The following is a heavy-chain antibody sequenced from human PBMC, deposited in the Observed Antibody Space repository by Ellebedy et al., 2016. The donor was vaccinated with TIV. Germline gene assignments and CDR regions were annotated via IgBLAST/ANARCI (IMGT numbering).Heavy chain of an antibody. CDR2: ISAYNGNT. D-gene: IGHD3-22*01. Sequence: AASVKVSCKASGYTFTSYGISWVRQAPGQGLEWMGWISAYNGNTNSAQKIQGRVTMTTDTSTRTAYMELRSLGSDDTAVYFCARVRDSSGSNAFDIWGQGTMVSVSS. CDR1: GYTFTSYG. J-gene: IGHJ3*02. V-gene: IGHV1-18*01. CDR3: ARVRDSSGSNAFDI.